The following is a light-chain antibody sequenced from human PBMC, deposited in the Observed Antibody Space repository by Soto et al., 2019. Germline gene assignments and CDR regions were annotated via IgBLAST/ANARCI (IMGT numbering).Light chain of an antibody. J-gene: IGLJ1*01. CDR3: SSYTSSTYV. CDR1: NIGRKS. V-gene: IGLV3-21*02. CDR2: DDR. Sequence: SYELTQPPSVSVAPGQTARITCGGTNIGRKSVHWYQQKPGQAPVVVVYDDRDRPSGVSNRFSGSKSGNTASLTISGLQAEDEAEYYCSSYTSSTYVFGTGTKVTVL.